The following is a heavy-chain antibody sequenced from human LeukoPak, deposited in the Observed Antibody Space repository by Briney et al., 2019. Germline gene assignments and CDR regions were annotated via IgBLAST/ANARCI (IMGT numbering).Heavy chain of an antibody. Sequence: GGSLRLSCVGSGFTFSNYWMTWVRQPPGKGLEWVANIKQDGGAQNYVDSVKGRFTISRDNAENSLYLQMNSLRVDDTAIYCCAREVEWELPDYWGQGTLVTVSS. J-gene: IGHJ4*02. CDR3: AREVEWELPDY. CDR1: GFTFSNYW. D-gene: IGHD1-26*01. CDR2: IKQDGGAQ. V-gene: IGHV3-7*01.